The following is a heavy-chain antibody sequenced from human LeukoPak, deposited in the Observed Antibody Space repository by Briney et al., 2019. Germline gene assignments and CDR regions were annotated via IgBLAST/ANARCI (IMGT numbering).Heavy chain of an antibody. Sequence: SSETLSLTCAVHGGSFSGYYWSWIRQPPGKGLEWIGEINHSGSTNYNPSLKSRVTISVDTSKNQFSLKLSSVTAADTAVYYCARSIRGWIDWGQGTLVTVSS. CDR2: INHSGST. CDR1: GGSFSGYY. D-gene: IGHD5-12*01. V-gene: IGHV4-34*01. CDR3: ARSIRGWID. J-gene: IGHJ4*02.